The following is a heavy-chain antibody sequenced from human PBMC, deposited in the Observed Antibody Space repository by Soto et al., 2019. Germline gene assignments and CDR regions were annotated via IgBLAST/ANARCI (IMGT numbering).Heavy chain of an antibody. V-gene: IGHV3-30*18. Sequence: GGSLRLSCAASGFTFSSYGMHWVRQAPGKGLEWVAVISYDGSNKYYADSVKGRFTISRGNSKNTLYLQMNSLRAEDTAVYYCAKDPRYYGSGSYYEYYYYYMDVWGKGTTVTVSS. J-gene: IGHJ6*03. CDR2: ISYDGSNK. D-gene: IGHD3-10*01. CDR3: AKDPRYYGSGSYYEYYYYYMDV. CDR1: GFTFSSYG.